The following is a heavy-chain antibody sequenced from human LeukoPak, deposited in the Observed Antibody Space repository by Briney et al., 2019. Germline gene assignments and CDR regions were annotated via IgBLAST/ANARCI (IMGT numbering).Heavy chain of an antibody. V-gene: IGHV3-23*01. CDR2: ISGSGGST. J-gene: IGHJ3*02. Sequence: GGSRRLSLAASGFTFSSYGMSWFRQAPGKGLEWVSAISGSGGSTYYADSVKGRFTISRDNSKNTLYLQMNSLRAEDTAVYYCAGGYCSGGSCYGAFDIWGQGTMVTVSS. CDR3: AGGYCSGGSCYGAFDI. CDR1: GFTFSSYG. D-gene: IGHD2-15*01.